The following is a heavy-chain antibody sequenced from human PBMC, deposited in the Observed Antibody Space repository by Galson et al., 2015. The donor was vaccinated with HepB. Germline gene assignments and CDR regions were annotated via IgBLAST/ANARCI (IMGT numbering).Heavy chain of an antibody. D-gene: IGHD6-13*01. CDR2: IIPIFGTA. J-gene: IGHJ6*02. Sequence: SVKVSCKASGGTFSSYAISWVRQAPGQGLEWMGGIIPIFGTANYAQKFQGRVTITADESTSTAYMELSSLRSEDTAVYYCAKTTTPYSSSWYVPGYYYYGMDVWGQGTTVTVSS. CDR3: AKTTTPYSSSWYVPGYYYYGMDV. V-gene: IGHV1-69*13. CDR1: GGTFSSYA.